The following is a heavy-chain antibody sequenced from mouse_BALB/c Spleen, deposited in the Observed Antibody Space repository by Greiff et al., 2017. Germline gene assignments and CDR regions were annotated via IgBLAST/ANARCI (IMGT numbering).Heavy chain of an antibody. CDR1: GFSLTGYG. J-gene: IGHJ3*01. Sequence: VQVVESGPGLVAPSQSLSITCTVSGFSLTGYGVNWVRQPPGKGLEWLGMIWGDGSTDYNSALKSRLSISKDNSKSQVFLKMNSLQTDDTARYYCARDEYSSGFDWFAYWGQGTLVTVSA. CDR2: IWGDGST. D-gene: IGHD3-1*01. CDR3: ARDEYSSGFDWFAY. V-gene: IGHV2-6-7*01.